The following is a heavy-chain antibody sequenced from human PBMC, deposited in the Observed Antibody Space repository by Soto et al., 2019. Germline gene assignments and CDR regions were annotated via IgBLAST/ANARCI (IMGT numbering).Heavy chain of an antibody. CDR1: GFTFSSYA. V-gene: IGHV3-23*01. CDR2: ISGSGGST. D-gene: IGHD5-18*01. CDR3: ARERNTGYDYSYYYGMDV. Sequence: EVQLLESGGGLVQPGGSLRLSCAASGFTFSSYAMSWVRQAPGKGLEWVSAISGSGGSTYYADSVKGRFTISRDNSKNTLYLQMNSLRAEDTAVYYCARERNTGYDYSYYYGMDVWGQGTTVTVSS. J-gene: IGHJ6*02.